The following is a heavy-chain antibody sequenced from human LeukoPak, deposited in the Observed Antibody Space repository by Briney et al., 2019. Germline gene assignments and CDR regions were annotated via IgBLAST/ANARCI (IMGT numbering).Heavy chain of an antibody. CDR2: IYASGST. CDR3: ARDRSSGWLNWFDP. Sequence: SQTLSLTCTVSGDPIRSDSYYWNWLQQPAGKGLEWIGRIYASGSTNYNPSLKSRVTISLDTSRNRFSLNLSSVTATDTAVYFCARDRSSGWLNWFDPWGQGTLVTVSP. D-gene: IGHD6-19*01. V-gene: IGHV4-61*02. J-gene: IGHJ5*02. CDR1: GDPIRSDSYY.